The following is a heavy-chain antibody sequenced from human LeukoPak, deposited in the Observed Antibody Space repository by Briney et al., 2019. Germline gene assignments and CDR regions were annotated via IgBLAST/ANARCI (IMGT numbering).Heavy chain of an antibody. D-gene: IGHD6-13*01. CDR3: VGAAAVNLPFDY. V-gene: IGHV1-24*01. Sequence: ASVKVSCKVSGYTLTELSMHWVRQAPGKGLEWMGGFDPEDGETIYAQKFQGRVTMTEDTSTDTAYMELSSLRSEDTAVYFCVGAAAVNLPFDYWGQGSLVTVSS. CDR1: GYTLTELS. J-gene: IGHJ4*02. CDR2: FDPEDGET.